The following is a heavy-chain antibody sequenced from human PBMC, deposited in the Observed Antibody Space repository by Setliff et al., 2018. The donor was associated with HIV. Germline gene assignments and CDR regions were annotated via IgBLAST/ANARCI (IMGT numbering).Heavy chain of an antibody. V-gene: IGHV4-39*01. Sequence: PSETLSLTCTVSGDSIRSNFNYWGWIRQPPGKGLEWLAIIYYSGSHYDHPSLKNRVTISVDTSKNQFSLKLRSVTAADTAVYYCATYAGRESNMFDPWGQGILVTVSS. CDR2: IYYSGSH. J-gene: IGHJ5*02. CDR3: ATYAGRESNMFDP. CDR1: GDSIRSNFNY. D-gene: IGHD3-10*01.